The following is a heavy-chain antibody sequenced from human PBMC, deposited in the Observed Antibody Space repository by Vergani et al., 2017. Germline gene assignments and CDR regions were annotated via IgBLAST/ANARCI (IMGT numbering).Heavy chain of an antibody. J-gene: IGHJ6*02. D-gene: IGHD1-1*01. CDR2: ISPGASTV. Sequence: LEESGGGSVKPGGSLRLSCAASGFTFSDHYMSWIRQAPGKGLEWVSHISPGASTVSYTDSVTGRFTVSRDNANNSLTLDMTTLRVENTAVYYCASNPGISTTRHYYAMDVWGQGTTVTVSS. CDR3: ASNPGISTTRHYYAMDV. CDR1: GFTFSDHY. V-gene: IGHV3-11*04.